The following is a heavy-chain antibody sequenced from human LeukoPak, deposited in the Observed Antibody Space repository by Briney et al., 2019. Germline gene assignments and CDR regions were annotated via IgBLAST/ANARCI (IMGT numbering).Heavy chain of an antibody. J-gene: IGHJ4*02. V-gene: IGHV1-18*01. CDR3: ARDRLGYCSSTSCPLGVY. CDR2: ISAYNGNT. CDR1: GSTFTSYG. Sequence: ASVKVSCKGTGSTFTSYGISWVRQAPGQGLEWMGWISAYNGNTNDAQKLQGGVTMTTDTSTSTAYMELRSLRSDDTAVYYCARDRLGYCSSTSCPLGVYWGQGTLVTVSS. D-gene: IGHD2-2*01.